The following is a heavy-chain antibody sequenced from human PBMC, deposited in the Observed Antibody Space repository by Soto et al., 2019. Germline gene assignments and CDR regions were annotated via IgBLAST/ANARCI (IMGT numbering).Heavy chain of an antibody. V-gene: IGHV4-30-4*01. CDR2: IYYSGST. D-gene: IGHD3-10*01. CDR1: GGSISSGDYY. CDR3: ARGRVLLWFGELLSLGFDP. J-gene: IGHJ5*02. Sequence: QVQLQESGPGLVKPSQTLSLTCTVSGGSISSGDYYWSWIRQPPGKGLEWIGYIYYSGSTYYNPSLKSRVTISVDTSKNQSSLKLSAVTAADTAVYHCARGRVLLWFGELLSLGFDPWGQGTLVTVSS.